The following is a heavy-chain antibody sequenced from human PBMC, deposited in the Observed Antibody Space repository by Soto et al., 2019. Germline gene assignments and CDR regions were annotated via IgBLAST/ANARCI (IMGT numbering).Heavy chain of an antibody. CDR3: ARHNYGSGSTYFDY. Sequence: PSETLSLTCTVSGDSISSGDYYWSWIRQHPGKGLEWIGYIYYSGSTNYDPSLKSRVTISADTSKNQFSLKLNSMTAADTAVYYCARHNYGSGSTYFDYWGQGTLVTVSS. D-gene: IGHD3-10*01. CDR2: IYYSGST. CDR1: GDSISSGDYY. J-gene: IGHJ4*02. V-gene: IGHV4-61*08.